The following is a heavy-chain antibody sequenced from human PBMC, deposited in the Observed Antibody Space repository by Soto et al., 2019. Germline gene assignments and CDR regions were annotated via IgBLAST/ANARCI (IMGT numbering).Heavy chain of an antibody. CDR2: ISRSTSYV. CDR1: GFTFSRYG. CDR3: ARDPSEGRVGNWFES. J-gene: IGHJ5*01. V-gene: IGHV3-21*06. Sequence: GGSLLVSCAASGFTFSRYGMNWLRQAPGKGLDWVASISRSTSYVYYADSVKGRFSTSRDNAKNILYLEMYALRSEDTAIYYCARDPSEGRVGNWFESWGQGTLVTVSS.